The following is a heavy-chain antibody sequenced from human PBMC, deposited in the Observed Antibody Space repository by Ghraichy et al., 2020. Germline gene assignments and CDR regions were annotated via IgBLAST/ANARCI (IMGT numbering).Heavy chain of an antibody. J-gene: IGHJ6*02. CDR3: TRAPTGYSDREGYYYYYYGMDV. CDR1: GFTFSSYS. D-gene: IGHD3-3*01. CDR2: ISSSSSTI. V-gene: IGHV3-48*04. Sequence: GGSLRLSCAASGFTFSSYSMNWVRQAPGKGLEWVSYISSSSSTIYYADSVKGRFTISRDNAKHSLYLQMTSLTAEDTAVYYCTRAPTGYSDREGYYYYYYGMDVWGQGTTVTVSS.